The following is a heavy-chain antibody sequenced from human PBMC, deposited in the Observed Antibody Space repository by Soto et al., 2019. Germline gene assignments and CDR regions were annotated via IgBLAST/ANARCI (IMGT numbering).Heavy chain of an antibody. CDR2: INHSGST. V-gene: IGHV4-39*01. CDR3: ARLGGYVSVGYYYLWDS. Sequence: SETLSLTCRVSDGSMNSDSSYWGWIRQPPGKGLEWIGVINHSGSTYHNLSLKGRVTMSVDASRNQFSLKLTSMTAADTAVYYCARLGGYVSVGYYYLWDSWGQGTLVTVSS. CDR1: DGSMNSDSSY. J-gene: IGHJ4*02. D-gene: IGHD3-22*01.